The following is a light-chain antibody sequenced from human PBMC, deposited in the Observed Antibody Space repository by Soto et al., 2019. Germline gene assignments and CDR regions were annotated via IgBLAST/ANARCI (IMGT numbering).Light chain of an antibody. CDR2: AAS. J-gene: IGKJ5*01. V-gene: IGKV1-39*01. CDR1: QSISSY. CDR3: QQSYSTPIT. Sequence: IQLTQSPSSLSASIGDRVTITCGASQSISSYLNWYQQKPGKAPKLLIYAASSLQSGVPSRFSGSGSGTDFTLTISSLQPEDFATYYCQQSYSTPITFGQGRLLEVK.